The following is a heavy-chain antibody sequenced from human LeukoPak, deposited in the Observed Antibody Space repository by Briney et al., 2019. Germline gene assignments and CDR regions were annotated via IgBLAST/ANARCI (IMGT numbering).Heavy chain of an antibody. Sequence: ASVKVSCKASGYTFTGYYMHWVRQAPGQGLEWMGWINPNSGGTNYAQTFQGRVTMTRDTSISTAYMELSRLRSDDTAVYYCARAGGKYDSRTVGYWGQGTLVTVSS. CDR1: GYTFTGYY. J-gene: IGHJ4*02. V-gene: IGHV1-2*02. CDR2: INPNSGGT. D-gene: IGHD3-22*01. CDR3: ARAGGKYDSRTVGY.